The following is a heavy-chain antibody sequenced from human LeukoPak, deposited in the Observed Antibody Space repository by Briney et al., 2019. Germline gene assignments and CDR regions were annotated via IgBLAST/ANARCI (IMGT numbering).Heavy chain of an antibody. V-gene: IGHV3-7*01. D-gene: IGHD3-10*01. CDR3: ARAAMGSWFDP. Sequence: PGGSLRLSCGGSGLTFSTYWMTWVRQAPGKGLEWVANINQDGSEKYYVDSVKGRFTISRDNGKNSLYLQMNSLRAEDTAVYYCARAAMGSWFDPWGQGTLVTVSS. J-gene: IGHJ5*02. CDR1: GLTFSTYW. CDR2: INQDGSEK.